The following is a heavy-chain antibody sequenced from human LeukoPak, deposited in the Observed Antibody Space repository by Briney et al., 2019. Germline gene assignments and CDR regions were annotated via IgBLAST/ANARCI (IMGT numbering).Heavy chain of an antibody. Sequence: GGSLRLSCAASGFTFSTSWMTWVRQAPGKGLEWVANIKQDGSDKYYMDSVKGRFTISRDNAKNSLYLQMNSLRAEDTAVYYCAKSIREYCSGGSCMFAYWGQGTLVTVSS. J-gene: IGHJ4*02. CDR3: AKSIREYCSGGSCMFAY. D-gene: IGHD2-15*01. CDR2: IKQDGSDK. V-gene: IGHV3-7*03. CDR1: GFTFSTSW.